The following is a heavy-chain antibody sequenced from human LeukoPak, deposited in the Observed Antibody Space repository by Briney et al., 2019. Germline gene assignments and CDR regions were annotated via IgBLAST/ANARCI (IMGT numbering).Heavy chain of an antibody. D-gene: IGHD2-15*01. CDR2: IYSGGST. CDR3: ARDVLDSGGYLNPSQY. V-gene: IGHV3-53*01. J-gene: IGHJ4*02. Sequence: QPGGSLRLSCAASGFTFSSYGMHWVRQAPGKGLEWVSVIYSGGSTYYADSVKGRFTISRDTSRSTLYLQMNSLRVEDTAVYYCARDVLDSGGYLNPSQYWGQGTLVTVSS. CDR1: GFTFSSYG.